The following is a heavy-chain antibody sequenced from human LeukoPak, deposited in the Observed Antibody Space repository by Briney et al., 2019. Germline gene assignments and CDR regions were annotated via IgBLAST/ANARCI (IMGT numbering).Heavy chain of an antibody. D-gene: IGHD4-17*01. CDR3: AKDYGDYVFYFDY. CDR1: GFTFSSYA. CDR2: ISGSGGST. Sequence: GGSLSLSCAASGFTFSSYAMSWVRQPPGKGLEWVSAISGSGGSTYYADSVKGRFTISRDNSKNTLYLEMNSLRAEDTAVYYCAKDYGDYVFYFDYWGQGTLVTVSS. J-gene: IGHJ4*02. V-gene: IGHV3-23*01.